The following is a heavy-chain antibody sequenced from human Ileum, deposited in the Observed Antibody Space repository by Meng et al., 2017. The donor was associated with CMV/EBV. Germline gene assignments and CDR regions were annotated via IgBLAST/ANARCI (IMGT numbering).Heavy chain of an antibody. J-gene: IGHJ4*02. D-gene: IGHD3-10*01. CDR3: ARTGRFGSYYFDY. CDR2: VYSTGST. CDR1: GGSISSYY. V-gene: IGHV4-59*01. Sequence: QVQLQESDPGLVKPSETLSLTCSVSGGSISSYYWSWIRQAPGKGLEWIGYVYSTGSTNYSPSLRSRVTISVDTSRNQFSLRLSSVTAADTAVYYCARTGRFGSYYFDYWGQGTLVTVSS.